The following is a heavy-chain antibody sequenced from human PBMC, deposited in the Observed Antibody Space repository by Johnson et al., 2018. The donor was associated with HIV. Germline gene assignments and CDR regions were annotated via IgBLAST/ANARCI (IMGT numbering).Heavy chain of an antibody. CDR3: AKIRTSGTGDAFDI. D-gene: IGHD1-14*01. V-gene: IGHV3-30*18. CDR1: GFTFSSYG. Sequence: QVQLVESGGGVVQPGRSLRLSCVASGFTFSSYGMHWVRQAPGKGLEWVAIVSYDGSKKYYPDSVKGRFTISRDNPKNTLYLQMDSLRAEDTAVYYCAKIRTSGTGDAFDIWGQGTMVTVSS. J-gene: IGHJ3*02. CDR2: VSYDGSKK.